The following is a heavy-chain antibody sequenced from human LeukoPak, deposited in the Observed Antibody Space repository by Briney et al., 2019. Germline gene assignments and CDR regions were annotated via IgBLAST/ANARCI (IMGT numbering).Heavy chain of an antibody. V-gene: IGHV1-69*13. Sequence: SVKVSCKASGGTFSSYAISWVRQAPGQGLEWMGGIIPIFGTANYAQKFQGRVTITADESTSTAYMELSSLRSEDTAVYYCAGDPDLGDSSGYTFDYWGQGTLVTVSS. CDR1: GGTFSSYA. D-gene: IGHD3-22*01. J-gene: IGHJ4*02. CDR2: IIPIFGTA. CDR3: AGDPDLGDSSGYTFDY.